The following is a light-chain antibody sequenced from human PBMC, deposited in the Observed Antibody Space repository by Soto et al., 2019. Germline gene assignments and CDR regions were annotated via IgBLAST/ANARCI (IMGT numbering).Light chain of an antibody. V-gene: IGKV2-30*01. Sequence: VVMTQSPLSLPVTLGQPASVSCRSSQSLLYSDGKTFLTWFHQRPSQAPRRLIYEVSNRDSGVPDRFSGSGSGTDFTLKISRVEAEDVGLYYCMQGTHWPLTFGGGTKVDIK. CDR2: EVS. CDR3: MQGTHWPLT. CDR1: QSLLYSDGKTF. J-gene: IGKJ4*01.